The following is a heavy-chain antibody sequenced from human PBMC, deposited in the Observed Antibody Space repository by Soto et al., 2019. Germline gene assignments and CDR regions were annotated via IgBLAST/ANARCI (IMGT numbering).Heavy chain of an antibody. CDR1: GFTFSSYS. Sequence: EVQLVESGGGLVQPGGSLRLSCAASGFTFSSYSMNWVRQAPGKGLEWVSYISSSSNTIYYADSVKGRFTISRDNAKNSLYLQVNSRRDEDEAVFYCARDRRVEYCGCDCYSGCVVAFWGQGTPVTVSS. CDR2: ISSSSNTI. V-gene: IGHV3-48*02. CDR3: ARDRRVEYCGCDCYSGCVVAF. J-gene: IGHJ4*02. D-gene: IGHD2-21*02.